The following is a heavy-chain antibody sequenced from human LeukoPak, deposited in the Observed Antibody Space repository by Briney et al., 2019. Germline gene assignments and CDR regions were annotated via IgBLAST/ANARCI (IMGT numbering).Heavy chain of an antibody. J-gene: IGHJ5*02. D-gene: IGHD4-17*01. CDR1: GYTFTGYY. V-gene: IGHV1-2*02. CDR3: ARKGAVYGDYDH. CDR2: INPNSGGT. Sequence: ASVKVSCKASGYTFTGYYMHWMRQAPGQGLEWMGWINPNSGGTHYAQKFQGRVTTTRDTSISTVYMELSRLRSDDTAVYYCARKGAVYGDYDHWGQGTLVTVSS.